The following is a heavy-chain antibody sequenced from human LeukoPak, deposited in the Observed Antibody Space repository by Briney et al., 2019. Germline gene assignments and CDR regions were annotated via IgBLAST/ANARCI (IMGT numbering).Heavy chain of an antibody. J-gene: IGHJ4*02. CDR3: ARYNSMFRGVTTSDY. D-gene: IGHD3-10*01. CDR1: GYTFTSYY. V-gene: IGHV1-46*01. Sequence: VASVKVSCKASGYTFTSYYMHWVRQAPGQGLEWMGIINPSGGSTSYAQKFQGRVTMTRDMSTSTAYMELRSLKSDDTAIYYCARYNSMFRGVTTSDYWGQGTLVIVSS. CDR2: INPSGGST.